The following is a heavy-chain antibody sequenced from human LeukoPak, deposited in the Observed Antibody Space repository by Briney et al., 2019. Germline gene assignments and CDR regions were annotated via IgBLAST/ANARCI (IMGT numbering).Heavy chain of an antibody. D-gene: IGHD4-23*01. CDR3: ARVGVDYSGNIIKYYFDY. CDR2: VYYSGTT. Sequence: PSETLSLTCTVSGGSISSYYWSWIRQPPGKGLEWIGYVYYSGTTNYNPSLKSRVIISVDTSKNQFSLNLSPVIAADTAMYYCARVGVDYSGNIIKYYFDYWGQGTLVTVSS. J-gene: IGHJ4*02. V-gene: IGHV4-59*01. CDR1: GGSISSYY.